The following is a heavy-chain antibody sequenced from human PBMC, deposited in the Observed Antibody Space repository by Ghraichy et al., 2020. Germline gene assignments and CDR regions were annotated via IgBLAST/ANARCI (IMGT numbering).Heavy chain of an antibody. CDR2: IYYSGST. CDR3: ASSGPAIYWYFDL. J-gene: IGHJ2*01. D-gene: IGHD2-15*01. Sequence: SETLSLTCTVSGGSISSYYWSWIRQPPGKGLEWIGYIYYSGSTNYNPSLKSRVTISVDTSKNQFSLKLSSVTAADTAVYYCASSGPAIYWYFDLWGRGTLVTVSS. CDR1: GGSISSYY. V-gene: IGHV4-59*01.